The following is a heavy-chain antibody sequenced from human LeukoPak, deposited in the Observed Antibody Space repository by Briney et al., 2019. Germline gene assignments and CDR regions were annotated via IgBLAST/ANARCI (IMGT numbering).Heavy chain of an antibody. V-gene: IGHV4-34*01. CDR2: INHSGST. D-gene: IGHD3-10*01. CDR3: ARVRGYRASAGSPRGYSDD. J-gene: IGHJ4*03. Sequence: PSETLSLTCAVYGGSFSGYYWSWIRQPPGKGLEWIGEINHSGSTNYIPSLKSRVTISVDTSKNQFSLKLSSLAAADTAVYYWARVRGYRASAGSPRGYSDDCGHGAPVTVSS. CDR1: GGSFSGYY.